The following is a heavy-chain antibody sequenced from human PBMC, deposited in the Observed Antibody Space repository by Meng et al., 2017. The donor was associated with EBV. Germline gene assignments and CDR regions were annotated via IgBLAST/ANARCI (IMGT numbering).Heavy chain of an antibody. D-gene: IGHD6-13*01. J-gene: IGHJ5*02. CDR1: GVSPGTSVVG. CDR2: IYWDDDK. Sequence: ITFNATGPSPVKPTPTLTLTGAFSGVSPGTSVVGCGWIRQPPGKALEWLALIYWDDDKRYSPSLKSRLTITKDTSKNQVVLTMTNMDPVDTATYYCAHRRDEYSSSWYGWFDPWGQGTLVTVSS. CDR3: AHRRDEYSSSWYGWFDP. V-gene: IGHV2-5*02.